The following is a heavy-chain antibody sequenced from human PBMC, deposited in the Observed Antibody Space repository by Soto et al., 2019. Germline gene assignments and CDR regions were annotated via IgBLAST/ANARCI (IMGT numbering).Heavy chain of an antibody. CDR1: GFTFTSSA. Sequence: ASVKVSCKASGFTFTSSAVQWVRQARGQRLEWIGWIVVGSGNTNYAQKFQERVTITRDMSTSTAYMELSSLRSEDTAVYYCAASKSVFGVVTPPPDYYYGMDVWGQGTTVTVSS. V-gene: IGHV1-58*01. D-gene: IGHD3-3*01. CDR3: AASKSVFGVVTPPPDYYYGMDV. J-gene: IGHJ6*02. CDR2: IVVGSGNT.